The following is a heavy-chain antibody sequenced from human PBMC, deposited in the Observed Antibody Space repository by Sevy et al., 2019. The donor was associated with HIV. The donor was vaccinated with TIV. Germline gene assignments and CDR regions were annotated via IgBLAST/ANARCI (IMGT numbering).Heavy chain of an antibody. CDR3: ARRNDSDI. CDR1: GGSIDSDH. J-gene: IGHJ3*02. Sequence: GSLRLSCTVSGGSIDSDHWNWIRQPPGKGLEWIGYVYYTGGTNYNPSLKNRVTISVDRTKNQFSLKLTSVTAADTAVYYCARRNDSDIWGQGTMVTVSS. CDR2: VYYTGGT. V-gene: IGHV4-59*08. D-gene: IGHD2-21*02.